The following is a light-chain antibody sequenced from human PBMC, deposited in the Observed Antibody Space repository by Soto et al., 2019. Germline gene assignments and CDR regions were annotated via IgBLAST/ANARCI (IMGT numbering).Light chain of an antibody. CDR1: TGAVTSGHW. V-gene: IGLV7-46*01. CDR2: DTS. J-gene: IGLJ1*01. CDR3: LVIFTGVGEV. Sequence: QAVVTQEPSLTVSPGGTVTLTCGSSTGAVTSGHWPPWFQQKPGQAPRTLIYDTSNQHSWTPARFSGSLLGGKAALTLSGAQPEDEADYYCLVIFTGVGEVFGTGTKVTVL.